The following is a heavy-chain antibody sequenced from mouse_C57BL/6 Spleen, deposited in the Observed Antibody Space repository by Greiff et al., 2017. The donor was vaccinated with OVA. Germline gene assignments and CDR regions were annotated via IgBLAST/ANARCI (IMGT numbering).Heavy chain of an antibody. CDR3: TRKVVAHYAMDY. D-gene: IGHD1-1*01. V-gene: IGHV1-15*01. J-gene: IGHJ4*01. CDR1: GYTFTDYE. CDR2: IDPETGGT. Sequence: QVHVKQSGAELVRPGASVTLSCKASGYTFTDYEMHWVKQTPVHGLEWIGAIDPETGGTAYNQKFKGKAILTADKSSSTAYMELRSLTSEDSAVYYCTRKVVAHYAMDYWGQGTSVTVSS.